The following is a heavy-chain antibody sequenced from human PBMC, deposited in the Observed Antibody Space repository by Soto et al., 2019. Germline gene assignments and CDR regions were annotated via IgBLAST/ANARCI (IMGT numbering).Heavy chain of an antibody. J-gene: IGHJ4*02. CDR1: GYTFSTYW. V-gene: IGHV5-51*01. D-gene: IGHD3-10*01. CDR2: IYPGDSDT. CDR3: ARKFAPEFFDS. Sequence: PGESLKISCKGSGYTFSTYWIAWVRQMPGKGLGWMGIIYPGDSDTKYSPAFQGQVTISADKSIHTAYLQWTSLEASDTAMYYCARKFAPEFFDSWGQRTLVTVSS.